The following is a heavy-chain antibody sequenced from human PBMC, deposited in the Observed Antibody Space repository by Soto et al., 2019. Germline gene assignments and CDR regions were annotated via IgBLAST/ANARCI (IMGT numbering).Heavy chain of an antibody. V-gene: IGHV3-7*01. Sequence: GGSLRLSCEVSGFTFNSYWVSWVRQAPGKGLEWVANIKEDGSEKFYVDSVKGRFTISRDNAKSFLYLQMNSLRAEDTALYYCVRVYASFDVWGQGTTVTVSS. J-gene: IGHJ6*02. D-gene: IGHD2-8*01. CDR2: IKEDGSEK. CDR1: GFTFNSYW. CDR3: VRVYASFDV.